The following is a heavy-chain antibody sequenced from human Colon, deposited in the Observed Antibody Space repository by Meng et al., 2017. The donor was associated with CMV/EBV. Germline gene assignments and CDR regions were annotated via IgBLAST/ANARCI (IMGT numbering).Heavy chain of an antibody. V-gene: IGHV3-11*01. CDR3: ARDPEPTGYYGMDV. J-gene: IGHJ6*02. Sequence: SCAASGVAFSDYYMSWIRQAPGKGLEWVAYISSASGSAKYYADSVKGRFTISRDNAKNSLYLQMNSLRVEDTAVYYCARDPEPTGYYGMDVWGQGTTVTVSS. D-gene: IGHD1-14*01. CDR1: GVAFSDYY. CDR2: ISSASGSAK.